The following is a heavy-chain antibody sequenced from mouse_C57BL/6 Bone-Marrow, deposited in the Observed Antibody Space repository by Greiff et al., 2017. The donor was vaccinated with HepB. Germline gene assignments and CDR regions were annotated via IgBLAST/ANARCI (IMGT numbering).Heavy chain of an antibody. CDR1: GFNIKDDY. V-gene: IGHV14-4*01. Sequence: EVQLKESGAELVRPGASVKLSCTASGFNIKDDYMHWVKQRPEQGLEWIGWIDPENGDTEYASKFHGKATITADTSSNTAYLQLSSLTSEDTAVYYCTTAYYSNYVSVLWFAYWGQGTLVTVSA. CDR3: TTAYYSNYVSVLWFAY. CDR2: IDPENGDT. D-gene: IGHD2-5*01. J-gene: IGHJ3*01.